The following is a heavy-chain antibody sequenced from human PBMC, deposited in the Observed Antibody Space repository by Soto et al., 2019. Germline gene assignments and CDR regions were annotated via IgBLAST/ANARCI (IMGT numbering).Heavy chain of an antibody. V-gene: IGHV3-11*01. CDR1: GFTFSDYF. CDR2: IGYTRSTI. CDR3: AREFGRSSAMKGDFDY. D-gene: IGHD3-10*01. J-gene: IGHJ4*02. Sequence: GGPLRLSCAASGFTFSDYFMTWIRQAPGKGLEWFACIGYTRSTIYSADSVKGRFTISRDNAKSSLYLKMDSPRGVHTAVSYCAREFGRSSAMKGDFDYWGRGTLVDVSS.